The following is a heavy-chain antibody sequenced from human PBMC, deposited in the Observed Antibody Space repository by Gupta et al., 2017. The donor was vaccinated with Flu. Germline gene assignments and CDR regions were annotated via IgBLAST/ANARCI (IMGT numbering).Heavy chain of an antibody. V-gene: IGHV4-34*01. CDR3: ARGRSKWGWIQLRSVLFDY. CDR2: INHSGST. J-gene: IGHJ4*02. Sequence: SWIRQPPGKGREWIGEINHSGSTNYNPSLKSRVTISVDTSKNQFSLKLSSVTAADTAVYYCARGRSKWGWIQLRSVLFDYWGQGTLVTVSS. D-gene: IGHD5-18*01.